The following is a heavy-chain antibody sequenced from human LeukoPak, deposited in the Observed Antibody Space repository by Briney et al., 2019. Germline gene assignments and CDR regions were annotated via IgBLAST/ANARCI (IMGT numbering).Heavy chain of an antibody. D-gene: IGHD3-10*01. CDR1: GFTFSDYY. J-gene: IGHJ4*02. CDR3: ATSYYYGSGSYLDY. Sequence: GESLRLSCAASGFTFSDYYMSWIRQAPGKGLEWVSYISSSSSYTNYADSVKGRFTISRDNAKNSLYLQMDSLRAEDTALYYCATSYYYGSGSYLDYWGQGTLVTVSS. V-gene: IGHV3-11*03. CDR2: ISSSSSYT.